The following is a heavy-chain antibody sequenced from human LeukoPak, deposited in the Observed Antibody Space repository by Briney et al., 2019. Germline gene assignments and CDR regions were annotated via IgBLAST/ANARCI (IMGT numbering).Heavy chain of an antibody. D-gene: IGHD1-26*01. CDR2: IHYSGST. Sequence: PSETLSLTCTVSGGSISSSAYHWGWIRQPPGKGLEWIGSIHYSGSTYYNPSLKSRVTISVRTSKNQFSLKLSSVTAADTAVYYCASQKDGSPLNFDYWGQGTLVTVSS. CDR1: GGSISSSAYH. J-gene: IGHJ4*02. V-gene: IGHV4-39*01. CDR3: ASQKDGSPLNFDY.